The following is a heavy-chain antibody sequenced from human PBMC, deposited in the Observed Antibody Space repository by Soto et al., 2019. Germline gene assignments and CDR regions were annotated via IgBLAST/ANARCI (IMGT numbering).Heavy chain of an antibody. CDR2: IKQDGSEK. Sequence: GGSLRLSCAASGFTFSSYWMSWVRQAPGKGLEWVANIKQDGSEKYYVDSVKGRFTISRDNAKNSLYLQMNSLRAEDTAVYYCAREGGYCSSTSCSPRHSYYYYYYGMDVWGQGTTVTVSS. J-gene: IGHJ6*02. CDR3: AREGGYCSSTSCSPRHSYYYYYYGMDV. V-gene: IGHV3-7*03. CDR1: GFTFSSYW. D-gene: IGHD2-2*01.